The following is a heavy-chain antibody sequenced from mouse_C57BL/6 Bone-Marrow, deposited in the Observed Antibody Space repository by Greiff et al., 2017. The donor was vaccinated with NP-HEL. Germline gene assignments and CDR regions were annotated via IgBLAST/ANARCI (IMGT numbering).Heavy chain of an antibody. CDR2: IYPGSGST. Sequence: QVQLKQPGAELVKPGASVKMSCKASGYTFTSYWITWVKQRPGQGLEWIGDIYPGSGSTNYNEKFKSKATLTVDTSSSTAYMQLSSLTSEDSAVYYCARDSNSPYYFDYWGQGTTLTVSS. D-gene: IGHD2-5*01. CDR3: ARDSNSPYYFDY. J-gene: IGHJ2*01. V-gene: IGHV1-55*01. CDR1: GYTFTSYW.